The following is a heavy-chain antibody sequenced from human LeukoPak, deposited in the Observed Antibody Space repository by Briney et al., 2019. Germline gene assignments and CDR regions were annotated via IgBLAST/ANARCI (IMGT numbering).Heavy chain of an antibody. D-gene: IGHD2-21*02. V-gene: IGHV1-2*02. Sequence: ASVKVSCKASGYTFTDYYMHWVRQAPGQGLEWMGWINPNNGGTNYAQKFQGRVTMTRDTSITTAYMELSRLRSEDTAVYYCASSPETATSYYFDYWGQGTLVTVSS. J-gene: IGHJ4*02. CDR1: GYTFTDYY. CDR3: ASSPETATSYYFDY. CDR2: INPNNGGT.